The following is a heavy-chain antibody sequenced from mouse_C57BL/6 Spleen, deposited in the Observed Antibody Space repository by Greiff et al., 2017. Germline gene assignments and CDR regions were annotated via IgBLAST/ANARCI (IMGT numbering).Heavy chain of an antibody. CDR1: GYSITSGYY. Sequence: EVKLMESGPGLVQPSQSLSLTCSVTGYSITSGYYWNWIRQFPGNKLEWMIFRSYDGSNNYNPSLKNRISITRDTSKYQFFLKLNSVNTKDTATYYCERGGYGSSLSYWGQGTTLTVSS. CDR3: ERGGYGSSLSY. D-gene: IGHD1-1*01. J-gene: IGHJ2*01. CDR2: RSYDGSN. V-gene: IGHV3-6*01.